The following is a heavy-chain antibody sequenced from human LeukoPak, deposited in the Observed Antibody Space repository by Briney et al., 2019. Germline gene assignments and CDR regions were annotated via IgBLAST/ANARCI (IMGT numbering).Heavy chain of an antibody. D-gene: IGHD1-26*01. CDR2: IYTSGST. J-gene: IGHJ4*02. Sequence: LETLSLTCTVSGGSISSYYWSWIRQPPGKGLEWIGYIYTSGSTNYNPSLKSRVTISVDTSKNQFSLKLSSVTAADTAVYYCARQFRYSGSYQLDYWGQGTLVTVSS. V-gene: IGHV4-4*09. CDR3: ARQFRYSGSYQLDY. CDR1: GGSISSYY.